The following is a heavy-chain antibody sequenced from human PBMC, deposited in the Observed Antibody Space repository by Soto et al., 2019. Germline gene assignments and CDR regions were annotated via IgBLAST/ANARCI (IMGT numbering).Heavy chain of an antibody. D-gene: IGHD6-19*01. Sequence: GGSLRLSCAASGFTFSSYWMHWVRQAPGKGLVWVSRINSDGSSTSYADSVKGRFTISRDNAKNTLCLQMNSLRAEDTAVYYCARGIAVAGPYYFDYWGQGTLVTVSA. CDR3: ARGIAVAGPYYFDY. J-gene: IGHJ4*02. CDR2: INSDGSST. V-gene: IGHV3-74*01. CDR1: GFTFSSYW.